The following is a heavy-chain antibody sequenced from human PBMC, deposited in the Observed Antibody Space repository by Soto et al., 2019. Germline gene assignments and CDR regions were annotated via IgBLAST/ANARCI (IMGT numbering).Heavy chain of an antibody. Sequence: QVQLVESGGGVVQPGKSLTLSCAASGFTFSSFAMHWVRQPPGKGLEWVAVVSFDGNRQYFSDSVKGRFTISRDNSKNTVSLHMNSLRDDDSALYYCARRHREVPALIGDHFDYWGQGTLVTVSS. V-gene: IGHV3-30*04. CDR3: ARRHREVPALIGDHFDY. CDR2: VSFDGNRQ. CDR1: GFTFSSFA. D-gene: IGHD2-2*01. J-gene: IGHJ4*02.